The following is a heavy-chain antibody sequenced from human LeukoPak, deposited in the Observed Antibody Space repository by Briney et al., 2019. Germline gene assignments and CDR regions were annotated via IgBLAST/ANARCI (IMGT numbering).Heavy chain of an antibody. CDR2: INHSGST. CDR1: GGSFSGYY. J-gene: IGHJ6*03. V-gene: IGHV4-34*01. Sequence: PSETLSLTCAVYGGSFSGYYWSWIRQPPGKGLEWIGEINHSGSTNYNPSLKSRVTISVDTSKNQFSLKLSSVTAADMAVYYCARVSFFRWAATRPSYYYYYMDVWGKGTTVTISS. D-gene: IGHD2-15*01. CDR3: ARVSFFRWAATRPSYYYYYMDV.